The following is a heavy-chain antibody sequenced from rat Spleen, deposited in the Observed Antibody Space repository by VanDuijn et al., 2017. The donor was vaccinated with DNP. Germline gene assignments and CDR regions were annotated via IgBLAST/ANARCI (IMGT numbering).Heavy chain of an antibody. J-gene: IGHJ3*01. CDR3: TTEEDYGYNWFAY. CDR1: GFTFSNYG. D-gene: IGHD1-7*01. CDR2: ITTDGANT. V-gene: IGHV5S13*01. Sequence: EVQLVESGGDLVQPGRSLKLSCVASGFTFSNYGMAWVRQAPKKGLEWVASITTDGANTYYRDSVKGRFTISRDNAKNTQYLQMDSLRSEDTAAYYCTTEEDYGYNWFAYWGQGTLVTVSS.